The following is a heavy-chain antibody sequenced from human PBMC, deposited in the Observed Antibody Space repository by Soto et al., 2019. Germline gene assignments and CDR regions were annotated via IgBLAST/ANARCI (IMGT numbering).Heavy chain of an antibody. Sequence: SETLSLTWAVSGGSISSGGYSWSWIRQPPGKGLEWIGYMYHSGSTYYNPSLKSRVTISIDRSKNQFSLKLSSVTAADTAVYYCDRVPEYWGQGILVSVSS. CDR2: MYHSGST. CDR3: DRVPEY. D-gene: IGHD2-2*01. V-gene: IGHV4-30-2*01. J-gene: IGHJ4*02. CDR1: GGSISSGGYS.